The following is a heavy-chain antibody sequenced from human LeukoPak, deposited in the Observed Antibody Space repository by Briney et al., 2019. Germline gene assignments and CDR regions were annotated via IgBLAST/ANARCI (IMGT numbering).Heavy chain of an antibody. D-gene: IGHD3-10*01. CDR3: ARENYYGSGEVYYFDY. J-gene: IGHJ4*02. CDR1: GYTFTSNS. V-gene: IGHV1-8*02. CDR2: MNPNSGNT. Sequence: ASVKVSCKASGYTFTSNSINWLRQATGQGLEWMGWMNPNSGNTGYAQKFQGRVTMTRNTSISTAYMELSSLRSEDTAVYYCARENYYGSGEVYYFDYWGQGTLVTVSS.